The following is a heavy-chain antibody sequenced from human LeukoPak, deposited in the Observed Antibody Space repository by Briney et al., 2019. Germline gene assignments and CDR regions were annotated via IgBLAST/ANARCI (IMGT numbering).Heavy chain of an antibody. CDR3: ARQEQSFRISSYFDY. CDR2: INSDGSST. Sequence: GGSLRLSSAASGFTFSSYWMHWVRQAPGKGLVWVSRINSDGSSTSYADSVKGRFTISRDNAKNTLYLQMNSLRAEDTAVYYCARQEQSFRISSYFDYWGQGTLVTVSS. V-gene: IGHV3-74*01. D-gene: IGHD6-13*01. CDR1: GFTFSSYW. J-gene: IGHJ4*02.